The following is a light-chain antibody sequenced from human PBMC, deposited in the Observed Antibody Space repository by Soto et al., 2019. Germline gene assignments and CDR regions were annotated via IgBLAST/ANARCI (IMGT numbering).Light chain of an antibody. J-gene: IGKJ1*01. Sequence: EIVMTQSPATLSVSPGERATLSCRASQSVSSNLAWYQQKPGQAPRLLIYGASTRATGIPARFSGSGSGTEFTLTISSLQSEDFEVYYCQQYNNCPWTFGQGTKGKSN. V-gene: IGKV3-15*01. CDR2: GAS. CDR1: QSVSSN. CDR3: QQYNNCPWT.